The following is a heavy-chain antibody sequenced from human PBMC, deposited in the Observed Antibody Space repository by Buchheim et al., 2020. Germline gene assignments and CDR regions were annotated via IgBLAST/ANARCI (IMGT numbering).Heavy chain of an antibody. CDR2: IHTGNGNI. J-gene: IGHJ4*02. Sequence: QVQLVQSGAEVKKPGASVKVSCKASGYTFTGHAIHWVRQAPGQGLEWMGWIHTGNGNIKYSENFQGRVTITRDTSASTVYMEMSRLRSEDTAVYYCVRDGRGYFFDFWGQGTL. V-gene: IGHV1-3*04. CDR3: VRDGRGYFFDF. CDR1: GYTFTGHA. D-gene: IGHD5-12*01.